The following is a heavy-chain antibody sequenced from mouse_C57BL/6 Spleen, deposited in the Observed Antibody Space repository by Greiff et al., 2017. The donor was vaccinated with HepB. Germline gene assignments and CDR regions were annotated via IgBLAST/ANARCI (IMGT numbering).Heavy chain of an antibody. CDR3: ARHYYGSRWYFDV. J-gene: IGHJ1*03. V-gene: IGHV1-80*01. CDR2: IYPGDGDT. Sequence: VQVVESGAELVKPGASVKISCKASGYAFSSYWMNWVKQRPGKGLEWIGQIYPGDGDTNYNGKFKGKATLTADKSSSTAYMQLSSLTSEDSAVYICARHYYGSRWYFDVWGTGTTVTVSS. D-gene: IGHD1-1*01. CDR1: GYAFSSYW.